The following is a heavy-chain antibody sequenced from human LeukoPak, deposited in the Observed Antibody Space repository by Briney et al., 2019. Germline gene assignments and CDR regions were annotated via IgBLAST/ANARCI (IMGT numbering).Heavy chain of an antibody. J-gene: IGHJ4*02. CDR1: GYTFTSYG. CDR3: ARATRGYSGYDPDY. D-gene: IGHD5-12*01. Sequence: ASVKVSCKASGYTFTSYGISWVRQAPGQGLEWMGWISAYNGNTNYAQKLQGRVTMTTDTSTSTAYMELRSLGSDDTAVYYCARATRGYSGYDPDYWGQGTLVTVSS. CDR2: ISAYNGNT. V-gene: IGHV1-18*01.